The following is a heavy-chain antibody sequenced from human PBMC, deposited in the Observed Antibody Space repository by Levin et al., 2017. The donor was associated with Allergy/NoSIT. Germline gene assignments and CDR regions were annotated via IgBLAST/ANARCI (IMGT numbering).Heavy chain of an antibody. D-gene: IGHD4-23*01. Sequence: ASVKVSCKASGYTFTGYYMHWVRQAPGQGLEWMGWINPNSGGTNYAQKFQGRVTMTRDTSISTAYMELSRLRSDDTAVYYCARDWSDYGGNSGGDYWGQGTLVTVSS. CDR1: GYTFTGYY. J-gene: IGHJ4*02. CDR2: INPNSGGT. V-gene: IGHV1-2*02. CDR3: ARDWSDYGGNSGGDY.